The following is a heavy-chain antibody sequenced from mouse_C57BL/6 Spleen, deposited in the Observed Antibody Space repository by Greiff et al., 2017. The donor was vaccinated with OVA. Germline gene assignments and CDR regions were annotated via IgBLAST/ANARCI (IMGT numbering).Heavy chain of an antibody. CDR2: IFPGSGST. J-gene: IGHJ2*01. CDR3: ARWASHYYGSSPYYFDY. D-gene: IGHD1-1*01. V-gene: IGHV1-75*01. CDR1: GYTFTDYY. Sequence: QVQLKESGPELVKPGASVKISCKASGYTFTDYYINWVKQRPGQGLEWIGWIFPGSGSTYYNEKFKGKATLTVDKSSSTAYMLLSSLTSEDSAVYCCARWASHYYGSSPYYFDYWGQGTTLTVSS.